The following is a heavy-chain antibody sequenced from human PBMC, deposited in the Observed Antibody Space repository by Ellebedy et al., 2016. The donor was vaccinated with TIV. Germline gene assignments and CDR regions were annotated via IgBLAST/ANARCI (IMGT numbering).Heavy chain of an antibody. Sequence: SVKVSCXASGGTFSSYAISWVRQAPGQGLEWMGGIIPIFGTANYAQKFQGRVTITADKSTSTAYMELSSLRSEDTAVYYCARAQGELEPLFYGMDVWGQGTTVTVSS. CDR2: IIPIFGTA. CDR1: GGTFSSYA. CDR3: ARAQGELEPLFYGMDV. J-gene: IGHJ6*02. D-gene: IGHD1-1*01. V-gene: IGHV1-69*06.